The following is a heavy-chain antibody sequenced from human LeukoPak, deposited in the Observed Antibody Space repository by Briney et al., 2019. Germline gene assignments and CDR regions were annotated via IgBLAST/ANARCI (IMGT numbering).Heavy chain of an antibody. CDR1: GYFISSGYY. V-gene: IGHV4-38-2*02. CDR3: VARYYDILTGDRDWFDP. Sequence: SETLSLTCTVSGYFISSGYYWGWIRQPPGKGLQWIGSINHSGSTNYNPSLKSRVTISIDTSKNQFSLKLISVTAADTAVYYCVARYYDILTGDRDWFDPWGQGTLVTVSS. D-gene: IGHD3-9*01. CDR2: INHSGST. J-gene: IGHJ5*02.